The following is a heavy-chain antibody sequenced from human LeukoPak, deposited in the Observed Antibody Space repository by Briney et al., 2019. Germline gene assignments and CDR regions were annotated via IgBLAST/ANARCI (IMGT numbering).Heavy chain of an antibody. CDR2: IWYDGSNK. V-gene: IGHV3-33*01. Sequence: GGSLRLSCAASGFTFSSYGMHWVRQAPGKGLEWVAVIWYDGSNKYYADSVKGRFTISRDNSKNTLYLQMNSLRAEDTAVYYCVRDEYSSSWAFDYWGQGTLVTVSS. CDR3: VRDEYSSSWAFDY. J-gene: IGHJ4*02. CDR1: GFTFSSYG. D-gene: IGHD6-13*01.